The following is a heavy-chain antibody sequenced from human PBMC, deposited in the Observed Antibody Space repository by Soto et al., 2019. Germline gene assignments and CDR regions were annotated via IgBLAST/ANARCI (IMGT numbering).Heavy chain of an antibody. Sequence: QVQLQESGPGLVKPSETLSLTCTVSGAAIDSHYWNWIRQPPGQGLDWIGQVFDSGSTNYNPSLKSRGTISIDTYTMQFSLKLSYEGAAEPDINYCTRSFPDRVDN. J-gene: IGHJ5*01. V-gene: IGHV4-59*08. D-gene: IGHD2-15*01. CDR1: GAAIDSHY. CDR3: TRSFPDRVDN. CDR2: VFDSGST.